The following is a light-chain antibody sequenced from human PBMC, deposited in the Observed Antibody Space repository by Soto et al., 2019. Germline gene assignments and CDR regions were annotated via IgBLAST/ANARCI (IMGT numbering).Light chain of an antibody. Sequence: EILLTQSPGTLSLSPGERATLSCRASQSVSSSSLAWYQQNPGQAPRLLIYGASSRATGIPDRFSGSGSGAAFTLTISRLEPEDFAVYYCQQYSSSPLMYSFGQGTKLEIK. CDR2: GAS. CDR3: QQYSSSPLMYS. J-gene: IGKJ2*01. CDR1: QSVSSSS. V-gene: IGKV3-20*01.